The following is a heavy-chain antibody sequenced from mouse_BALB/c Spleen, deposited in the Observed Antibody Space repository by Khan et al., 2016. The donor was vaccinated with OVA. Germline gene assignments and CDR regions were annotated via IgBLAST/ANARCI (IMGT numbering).Heavy chain of an antibody. J-gene: IGHJ3*01. CDR1: GYSFTDYT. D-gene: IGHD1-2*01. Sequence: VQLKQSGPELVKPGASMKISCKASGYSFTDYTMNWVKQSHGQNLEWIGLINPYNGGTSYNHKFKGKATLTVDKSSSTAYMGLLSLTSEDAAVYYCTRSGYGVFAYWGQGTLVTVSA. CDR3: TRSGYGVFAY. CDR2: INPYNGGT. V-gene: IGHV1-18*01.